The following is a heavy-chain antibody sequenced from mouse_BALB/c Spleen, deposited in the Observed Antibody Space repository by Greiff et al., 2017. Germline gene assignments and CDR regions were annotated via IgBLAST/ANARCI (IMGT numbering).Heavy chain of an antibody. V-gene: IGHV14-3*02. J-gene: IGHJ2*01. CDR2: IDPANGNT. D-gene: IGHD2-3*01. Sequence: EAQLQQSGAELVKPGASVKLSCTASGFNFNDSYMHWVQQRPEQGLEWIGRIDPANGNTKSDPKFQGKATITADTSSNTAYLQLSSLTSEDTAVYYGARDDGYYGDWGQGTTLTVAS. CDR1: GFNFNDSY. CDR3: ARDDGYYGD.